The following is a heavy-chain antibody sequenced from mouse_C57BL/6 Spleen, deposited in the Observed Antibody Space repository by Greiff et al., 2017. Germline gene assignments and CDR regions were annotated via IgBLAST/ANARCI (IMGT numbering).Heavy chain of an antibody. J-gene: IGHJ1*03. Sequence: VKLVESGPGLVQPSQSLSITCTVSGFSLTSYGVHWVRQSPGKGLEWLGVIWSGGSTDYNAAFISRLSISKDNSKSQVFFKMNSLQADDTAIYYCARNRYYGSSYHWYFDVWGTGTTVTVSS. CDR2: IWSGGST. D-gene: IGHD1-1*01. V-gene: IGHV2-2*01. CDR3: ARNRYYGSSYHWYFDV. CDR1: GFSLTSYG.